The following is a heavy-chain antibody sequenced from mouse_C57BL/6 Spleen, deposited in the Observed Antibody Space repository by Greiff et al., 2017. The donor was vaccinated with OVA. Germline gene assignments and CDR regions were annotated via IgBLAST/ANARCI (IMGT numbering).Heavy chain of an antibody. J-gene: IGHJ4*01. Sequence: QVQLQQSGAVLARPGASVKLSCKASGYTFTSYGIRWVKQRPGQGLEWIGAIYPRSGNTCYNEKFKGKATLTAATSSSTAYMELRSLTTEDSAVYFCARFTTVGATDAMDYWGQGTSVTVAA. V-gene: IGHV1-81*01. CDR2: IYPRSGNT. CDR1: GYTFTSYG. D-gene: IGHD1-1*01. CDR3: ARFTTVGATDAMDY.